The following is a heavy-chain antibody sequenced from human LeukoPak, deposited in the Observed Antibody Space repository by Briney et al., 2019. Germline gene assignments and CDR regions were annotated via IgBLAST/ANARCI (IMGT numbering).Heavy chain of an antibody. CDR1: GGSISSSNYY. CDR2: IYYSGST. V-gene: IGHV4-39*01. CDR3: AKQGSRGWRIDAFYI. J-gene: IGHJ3*02. D-gene: IGHD6-19*01. Sequence: ASETLSLTCGVSGGSISSSNYYWGWIRQPPGKGLEWIGSIYYSGSTYYSPSLQSRVTISVDRSKNQFSLKLSSVTAADTAVHYCAKQGSRGWRIDAFYILGQGTLVTVSS.